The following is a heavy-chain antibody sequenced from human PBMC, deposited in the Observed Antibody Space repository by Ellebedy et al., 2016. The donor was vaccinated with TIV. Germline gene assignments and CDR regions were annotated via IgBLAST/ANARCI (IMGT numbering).Heavy chain of an antibody. Sequence: AASVKVSCKASGFTFTSSAMQWVRQARGQRLEWIGWIVVGSGNTNYAQKFQERVTITRDMSTSTAYMELSRLRSDDTAVYYCARGYSWYMDYYYYGMDVWGQGTTVTVSS. D-gene: IGHD6-13*01. V-gene: IGHV1-58*02. CDR1: GFTFTSSA. CDR2: IVVGSGNT. CDR3: ARGYSWYMDYYYYGMDV. J-gene: IGHJ6*02.